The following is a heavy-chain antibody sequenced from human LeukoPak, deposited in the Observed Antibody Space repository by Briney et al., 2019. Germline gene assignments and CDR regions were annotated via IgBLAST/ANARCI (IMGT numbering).Heavy chain of an antibody. CDR1: GGSFSGYY. V-gene: IGHV4-34*01. CDR3: ARGRGYRLLWSGESTYYFDY. CDR2: INHSGST. J-gene: IGHJ4*02. D-gene: IGHD3-10*01. Sequence: SETLSLTCAVYGGSFSGYYWSWIRQPPGKGLEWIGEINHSGSTNYNPSLKSRVTISVDTSKNQFSLKLSSVTAADTAVYYCARGRGYRLLWSGESTYYFDYWGQGTLVTVSS.